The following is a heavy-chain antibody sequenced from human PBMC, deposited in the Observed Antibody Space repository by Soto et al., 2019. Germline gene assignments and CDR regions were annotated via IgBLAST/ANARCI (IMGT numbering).Heavy chain of an antibody. CDR3: ARVNKGGSYYYHYYYGMDV. Sequence: GVSVKVSCKASGYTFTSYGISWVRQAPGQGLEWMGWISAYNGNTNYAQKLQGRVTMTTDTSTSTAYMELRSLRSDDTAVYYCARVNKGGSYYYHYYYGMDVWGQGTTVTVSS. D-gene: IGHD1-26*01. CDR2: ISAYNGNT. V-gene: IGHV1-18*01. J-gene: IGHJ6*02. CDR1: GYTFTSYG.